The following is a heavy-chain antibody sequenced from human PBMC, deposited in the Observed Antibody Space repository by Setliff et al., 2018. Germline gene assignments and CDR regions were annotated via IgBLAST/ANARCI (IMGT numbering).Heavy chain of an antibody. CDR3: ARASWYYDFWSGSEGSGWFDP. Sequence: SETLSLTCTVSGGSISSGSYYWSWIRQPPGKGLEWIGYIHYSGSINYNPSLKSRVTVSVDTSKNQFSLKMTSMTAADTAVYYCARASWYYDFWSGSEGSGWFDPWGQGTLVTVSS. CDR1: GGSISSGSYY. D-gene: IGHD3-3*01. J-gene: IGHJ5*02. V-gene: IGHV4-61*01. CDR2: IHYSGSI.